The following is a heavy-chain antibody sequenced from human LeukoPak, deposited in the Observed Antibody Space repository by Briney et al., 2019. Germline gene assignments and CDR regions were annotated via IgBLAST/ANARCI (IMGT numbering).Heavy chain of an antibody. CDR3: ARAGKTTVVTPVGAFDI. CDR1: GFTVSSYY. J-gene: IGHJ3*02. Sequence: GGSLRLSCAASGFTVSSYYMSWVRQAPGKGLEWVSVIYSGGTTYYADSVKGRFTISRDNSKNTLYLQMNSLRAEDTAVYYCARAGKTTVVTPVGAFDIWGQGTMVTVSS. V-gene: IGHV3-53*01. D-gene: IGHD4-23*01. CDR2: IYSGGTT.